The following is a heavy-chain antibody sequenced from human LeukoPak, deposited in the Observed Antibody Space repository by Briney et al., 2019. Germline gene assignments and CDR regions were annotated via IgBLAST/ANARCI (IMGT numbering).Heavy chain of an antibody. D-gene: IGHD5-18*01. V-gene: IGHV3-23*01. CDR3: AKWGEHTAMATFDY. Sequence: GGSLRLSCAPSGFTFSSFAMRWVREAPGKGLERVSAISGSGGSTYYADSVKGRFTISRDNSKNTLYLQMNSRRAEDTAVYYFAKWGEHTAMATFDYWGQGTLVTVSS. J-gene: IGHJ4*02. CDR2: ISGSGGST. CDR1: GFTFSSFA.